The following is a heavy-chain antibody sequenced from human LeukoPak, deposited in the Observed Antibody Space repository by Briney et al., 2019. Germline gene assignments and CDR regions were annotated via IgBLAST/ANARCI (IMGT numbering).Heavy chain of an antibody. V-gene: IGHV1-69*06. CDR2: IIPIFGTA. D-gene: IGHD3-10*01. Sequence: GASVKVSCKASGGTFSSYAISWVRQAPGQGLEWMGGIIPIFGTANYAQKFQGRVTITADKSTSTAYMELSSLRSEDTAVYYCARVLYYGSGTDYYYYYMDVWGKGTTVTISS. CDR3: ARVLYYGSGTDYYYYYMDV. J-gene: IGHJ6*03. CDR1: GGTFSSYA.